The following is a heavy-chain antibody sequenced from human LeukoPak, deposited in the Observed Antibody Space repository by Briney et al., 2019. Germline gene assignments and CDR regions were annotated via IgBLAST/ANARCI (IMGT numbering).Heavy chain of an antibody. CDR3: ARVLKGYRTGGSCYGGFDY. CDR2: IIPIFGTA. CDR1: GGTFSSYA. Sequence: SVKVSCKASGGTFSSYAISWVRQAPGQGLEWMGRIIPIFGTAKYAQKFQGRVTITTDETTRKAYMEVRSLRSEDTAVYYCARVLKGYRTGGSCYGGFDYWGQGTLVTVSS. J-gene: IGHJ4*02. D-gene: IGHD2-15*01. V-gene: IGHV1-69*05.